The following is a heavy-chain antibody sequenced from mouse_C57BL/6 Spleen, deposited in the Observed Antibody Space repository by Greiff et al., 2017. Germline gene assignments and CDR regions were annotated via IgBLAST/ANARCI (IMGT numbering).Heavy chain of an antibody. CDR2: IWRGGST. V-gene: IGHV2-5*01. D-gene: IGHD2-4*01. CDR1: GFSLTSYG. CDR3: AKTAYDYDGAWFAY. Sequence: VKLVESGPGLVQPSQSLSITCTVSGFSLTSYGVHWVRQSPGKGLEWLGVIWRGGSTDYNAAFMSRLSITKDNSKSQVFFKMNSLQADDTAIYXCAKTAYDYDGAWFAYWGQGTLVTVSA. J-gene: IGHJ3*01.